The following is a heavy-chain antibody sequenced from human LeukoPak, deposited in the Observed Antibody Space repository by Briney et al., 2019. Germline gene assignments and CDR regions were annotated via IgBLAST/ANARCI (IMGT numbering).Heavy chain of an antibody. CDR1: GYSFTSYW. Sequence: GESLKISCKGSGYSFTSYWIGWVRQMPGKGLEWMGIIYPGDSDTRYSPSFQGQVTISAGKSISTAYLQWSSLKASDTAMYYCARGSPYYYDSSGYYLDYWGQGTLVTVSS. CDR2: IYPGDSDT. D-gene: IGHD3-22*01. CDR3: ARGSPYYYDSSGYYLDY. V-gene: IGHV5-51*01. J-gene: IGHJ4*02.